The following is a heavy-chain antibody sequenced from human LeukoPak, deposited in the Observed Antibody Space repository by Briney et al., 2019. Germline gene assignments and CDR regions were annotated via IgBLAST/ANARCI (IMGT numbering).Heavy chain of an antibody. CDR1: GGSISSYY. D-gene: IGHD6-13*01. V-gene: IGHV4-59*01. CDR2: VYYSGST. CDR3: VRSAAGPNWFDP. J-gene: IGHJ5*02. Sequence: SETLSLTCSVSGGSISSYYWSWIRQPPGKGLEWIGYVYYSGSTNYNPSLKSRVTISVDTSKNQFSLKLSSVTAADTAVYYCVRSAAGPNWFDPWGKGTVVTVSS.